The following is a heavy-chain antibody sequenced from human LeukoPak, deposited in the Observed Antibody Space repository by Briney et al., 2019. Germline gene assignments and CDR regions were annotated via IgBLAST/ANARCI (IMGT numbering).Heavy chain of an antibody. CDR3: AHGSGWLYDY. D-gene: IGHD6-19*01. Sequence: ESGPTLVNPTQTLTLTCTFSGFSLSTRGVGVGWIRQPPGKALEWLALIYWNDDNRYSPSLKSRLTITKDTSKNQVVLTMTNMDPVDTARYYCAHGSGWLYDYWGQGTLVTVSP. CDR1: GFSLSTRGVG. J-gene: IGHJ4*02. V-gene: IGHV2-5*01. CDR2: IYWNDDN.